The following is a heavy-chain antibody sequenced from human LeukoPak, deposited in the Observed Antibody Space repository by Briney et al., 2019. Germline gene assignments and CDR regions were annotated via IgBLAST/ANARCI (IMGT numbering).Heavy chain of an antibody. J-gene: IGHJ5*02. Sequence: SVKVSCKASGGTFSSYAISWVRQAPGQGLEWMGRIIPILGIANYAQKFQGRVTITADKSTSTAYMELSSLRSEDTAVYYCARVSAVGYGGNSGDWSDPWGQGTLVTVSS. D-gene: IGHD4-23*01. V-gene: IGHV1-69*04. CDR3: ARVSAVGYGGNSGDWSDP. CDR2: IIPILGIA. CDR1: GGTFSSYA.